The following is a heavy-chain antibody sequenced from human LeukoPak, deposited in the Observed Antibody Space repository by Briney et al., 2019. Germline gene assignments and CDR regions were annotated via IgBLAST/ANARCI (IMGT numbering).Heavy chain of an antibody. D-gene: IGHD6-13*01. CDR2: IYSGGST. CDR1: GFTVSSNY. J-gene: IGHJ4*02. Sequence: GGSLRLSCAASGFTVSSNYMSWVRQAPGKRLEWVSVIYSGGSTYYADSVKGRFTISRDNSKNTLYLQMNSLRAEDTAVYYCARGAAAVVFDYWGQGTLVTVSS. CDR3: ARGAAAVVFDY. V-gene: IGHV3-53*01.